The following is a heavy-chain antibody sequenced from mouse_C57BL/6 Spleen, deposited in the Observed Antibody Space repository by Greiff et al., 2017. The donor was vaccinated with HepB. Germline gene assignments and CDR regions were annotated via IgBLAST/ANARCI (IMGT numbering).Heavy chain of an antibody. CDR3: AREGTTYPYWYFDV. V-gene: IGHV5-4*01. Sequence: DVKLVESGGGLVKPGGSLKLSCAASGFTFSSYAMSWVRQTPEKRLEWVATISDGGSYTYYPDNVKGRFTISRDNAKNNLYLQMSHLKSEDTAMYYCAREGTTYPYWYFDVWGTGTTVTVSS. D-gene: IGHD5-5*01. CDR2: ISDGGSYT. CDR1: GFTFSSYA. J-gene: IGHJ1*03.